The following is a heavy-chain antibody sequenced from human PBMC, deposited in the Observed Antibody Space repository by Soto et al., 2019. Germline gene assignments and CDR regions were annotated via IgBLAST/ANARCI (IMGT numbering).Heavy chain of an antibody. CDR2: ISYDGSNK. V-gene: IGHV3-30*18. J-gene: IGHJ5*02. Sequence: GGSLRLSCAASGFTFSSYGMHWVRQAPGKGLEWVAVISYDGSNKYYADSVKGRFTISRDNSKNTLYLQMNSLRAEDTAVYYCAKDESSGYYYGDRWFDPWGQGTLVTVSS. CDR1: GFTFSSYG. D-gene: IGHD3-22*01. CDR3: AKDESSGYYYGDRWFDP.